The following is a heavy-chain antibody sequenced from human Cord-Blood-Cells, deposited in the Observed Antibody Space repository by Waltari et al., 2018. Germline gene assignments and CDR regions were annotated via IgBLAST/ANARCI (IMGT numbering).Heavy chain of an antibody. CDR2: INPNSGGT. CDR1: GYTFTGYY. CDR3: ASPLTGTTDY. V-gene: IGHV1-2*02. Sequence: QVQLVQSGAEVKKPGASVKVSCKASGYTFTGYYMHWVRQAPGQGLEWSGWINPNSGGTNYAQKVQGRVTMARDTSISTAYMELSRRRSDDTAVYYCASPLTGTTDYWGQGTLVTVSS. J-gene: IGHJ4*02. D-gene: IGHD1-7*01.